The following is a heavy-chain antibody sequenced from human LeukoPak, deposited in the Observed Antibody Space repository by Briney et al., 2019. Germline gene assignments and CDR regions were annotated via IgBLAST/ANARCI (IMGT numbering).Heavy chain of an antibody. CDR2: IKKDGGEQ. D-gene: IGHD5-18*01. J-gene: IGHJ4*02. Sequence: GGSLRLSCAASGFTFSSDWMNWGRQPPGKGPGRGSNIKKDGGEQSHVASVKGRFTISRDNAKNSVYLQMNSLRAEDPAVYYCARDPSRGYSYGYGDNWGQGTLVTVSS. V-gene: IGHV3-7*01. CDR3: ARDPSRGYSYGYGDN. CDR1: GFTFSSDW.